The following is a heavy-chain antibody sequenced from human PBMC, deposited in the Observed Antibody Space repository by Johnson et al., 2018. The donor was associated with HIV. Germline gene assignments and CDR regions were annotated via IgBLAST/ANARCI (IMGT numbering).Heavy chain of an antibody. CDR3: ARDRGLWFGEFGAFDI. Sequence: VQLVESGGGLVQPGGSLKLSCAASGFTFSGSAMHWVRQASGKGLEWVGRIRIKANSYTTEYAASVKGRFTISRDDSKNSLYLQMNSLKTEDTAVYYCARDRGLWFGEFGAFDIWGQGTMVTVSS. CDR1: GFTFSGSA. CDR2: IRIKANSYTT. V-gene: IGHV3-73*01. D-gene: IGHD3-10*01. J-gene: IGHJ3*02.